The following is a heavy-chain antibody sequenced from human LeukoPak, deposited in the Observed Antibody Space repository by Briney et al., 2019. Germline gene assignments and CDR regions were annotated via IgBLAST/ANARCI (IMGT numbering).Heavy chain of an antibody. Sequence: SQTLSLTCTVSGGSISSGGYYWSWIRQHPGKGLEWIGYIYYSGSTYYNPSLKSRVTISVDTSKNQFSLKLSSVTAADTAVYYCARAFQSSGWFPTVGYWGQGTLVTVSS. V-gene: IGHV4-31*03. CDR1: GGSISSGGYY. CDR3: ARAFQSSGWFPTVGY. D-gene: IGHD6-13*01. J-gene: IGHJ4*02. CDR2: IYYSGST.